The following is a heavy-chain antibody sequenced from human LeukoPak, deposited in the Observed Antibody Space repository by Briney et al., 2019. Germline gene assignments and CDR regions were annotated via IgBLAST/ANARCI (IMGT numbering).Heavy chain of an antibody. J-gene: IGHJ4*02. CDR2: IIPIFGTA. V-gene: IGHV1-69*13. CDR1: GGTFSSYA. D-gene: IGHD4-17*01. Sequence: GASVKVSCKASGGTFSSYAISLVRQAPGQGLEWMGGIIPIFGTANYAQKFQGRVTITADESTSTAYMELSSLRSEDTAVYYCARESYGDQYYFDYWGQGTLVTVSS. CDR3: ARESYGDQYYFDY.